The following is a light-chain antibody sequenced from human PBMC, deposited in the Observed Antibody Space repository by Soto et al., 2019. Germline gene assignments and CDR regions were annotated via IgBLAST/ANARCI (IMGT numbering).Light chain of an antibody. CDR3: QQYNSYSPWT. J-gene: IGKJ1*01. Sequence: DIQMTQSPSTLSASVGDRVTITCRASQRIGSWLAWYQQKPGKAPKVLIYDASNLESGVPSRFSGSASGTEFTLTISSLQPDDFATYYCQQYNSYSPWTFGQGTKVDIK. V-gene: IGKV1-5*01. CDR2: DAS. CDR1: QRIGSW.